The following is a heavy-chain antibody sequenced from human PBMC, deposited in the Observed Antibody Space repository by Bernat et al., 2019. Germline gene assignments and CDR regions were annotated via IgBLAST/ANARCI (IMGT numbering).Heavy chain of an antibody. J-gene: IGHJ4*02. CDR2: IDPSDSYT. CDR1: GYSFTSYW. CDR3: ARHIVGDGYNFGCPHKGHSAAES. Sequence: EVQLVQSGAEVKKPGESLRISCKGSGYSFTSYWISWVRQMPGKGREGMGRIDPSDSYTNYSPSFQGHVTISADKSISTAYLQWSSLKASDTAMYYCARHIVGDGYNFGCPHKGHSAAESWGQGTLVTVSS. V-gene: IGHV5-10-1*03. D-gene: IGHD5-24*01.